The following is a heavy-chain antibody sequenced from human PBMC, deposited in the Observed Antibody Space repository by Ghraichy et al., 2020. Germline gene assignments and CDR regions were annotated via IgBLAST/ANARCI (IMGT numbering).Heavy chain of an antibody. CDR3: ASAFRNYYDSSGYYSIPFDY. CDR1: GFSFSSYT. J-gene: IGHJ4*02. CDR2: ISGSSTSI. V-gene: IGHV3-48*02. D-gene: IGHD3-22*01. Sequence: GGSLRLSCAVSGFSFSSYTMSWVRQAPGKGLEWVSYISGSSTSIYYADSVKGRFTISRDNAKSSLYLQMDSLRDEDTAVYYCASAFRNYYDSSGYYSIPFDYWGQGTLVTVSS.